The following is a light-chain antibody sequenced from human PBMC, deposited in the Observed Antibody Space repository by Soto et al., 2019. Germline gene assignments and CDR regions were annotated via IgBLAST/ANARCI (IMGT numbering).Light chain of an antibody. V-gene: IGKV1-33*01. CDR1: QDISNY. J-gene: IGKJ2*01. CDR2: DAS. Sequence: DIQMTQSPSSLSASVGDRVTITCQASQDISNYLNWYQQKPGKAPKLLIYDASNLETGVTSRFSGSGSWTDFTFTISSLQPEDIATYYCQQYDNLPPYTFGQGTKVDIK. CDR3: QQYDNLPPYT.